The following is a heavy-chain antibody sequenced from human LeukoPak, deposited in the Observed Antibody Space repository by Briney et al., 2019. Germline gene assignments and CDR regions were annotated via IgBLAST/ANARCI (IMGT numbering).Heavy chain of an antibody. Sequence: SETLSPTCAVYGGSFSGYYWSWIRQPPGKGLEWIGEINHSGSPNYNPSLKSRVTISVDTSKNQFSLKLSSVTAADTAVYYCARAVDTAMVKSGVAFDIWGQGTMVTVSS. CDR3: ARAVDTAMVKSGVAFDI. D-gene: IGHD5-18*01. CDR1: GGSFSGYY. J-gene: IGHJ3*02. CDR2: INHSGSP. V-gene: IGHV4-34*01.